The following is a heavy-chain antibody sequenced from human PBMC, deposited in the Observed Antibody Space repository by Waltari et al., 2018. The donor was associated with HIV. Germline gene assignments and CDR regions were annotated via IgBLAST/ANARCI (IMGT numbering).Heavy chain of an antibody. Sequence: QVQLQQWGAGLLKPSETLSLSCAVYGASFSGFYWTWIRQPPGKGLEWIGEINHSGSTYYNPSLRSRVTMSVDTSKKQFSLKLSSVTAADTAIYFCARVRGLAAAGHLVVWGQGTTVTVSS. CDR1: GASFSGFY. D-gene: IGHD6-13*01. J-gene: IGHJ6*02. V-gene: IGHV4-34*01. CDR2: INHSGST. CDR3: ARVRGLAAAGHLVV.